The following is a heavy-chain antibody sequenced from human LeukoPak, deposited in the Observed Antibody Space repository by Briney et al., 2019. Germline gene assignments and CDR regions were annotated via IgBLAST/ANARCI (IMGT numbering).Heavy chain of an antibody. CDR1: GFTFSSYW. D-gene: IGHD3-22*01. J-gene: IGHJ4*02. V-gene: IGHV3-7*01. CDR3: ARGKYYYDSTGYYPGGDY. CDR2: IKQDGSEK. Sequence: GGSLRLSCAASGFTFSSYWMSWVRQAPGKGLEWVANIKQDGSEKYYVDSVKGRFTISRDNAKNSLYLQMNSLRAEDTAVYYCARGKYYYDSTGYYPGGDYWGQGTLVTVSS.